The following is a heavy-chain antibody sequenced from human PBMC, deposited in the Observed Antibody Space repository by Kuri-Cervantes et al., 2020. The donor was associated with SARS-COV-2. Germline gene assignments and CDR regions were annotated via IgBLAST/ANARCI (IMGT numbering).Heavy chain of an antibody. D-gene: IGHD3-22*01. V-gene: IGHV4-34*01. J-gene: IGHJ4*02. CDR3: ARVHDSSGYYDY. CDR1: GDSINNYY. CDR2: INHSGST. Sequence: ESLKISCTVSGDSINNYYWNWIRQPPGKGLEWIGEINHSGSTNYNPSLKSRVTVSVYTSKNQFSLKLSSVTAAYTAVYYCARVHDSSGYYDYWGQGTLVTVSS.